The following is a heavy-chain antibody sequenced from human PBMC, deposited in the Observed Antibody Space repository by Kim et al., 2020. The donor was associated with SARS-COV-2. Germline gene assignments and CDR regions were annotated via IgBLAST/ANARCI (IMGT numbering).Heavy chain of an antibody. D-gene: IGHD3-3*01. CDR2: ISGSGGST. Sequence: GGSLRLSCAASGFTFSSYAMSWVRQAPGKGLEWVSAISGSGGSTYYADSVKGRFTISRDNSKNTLYLQMNSLRAEDTAVYYCAKAPTIFLGYYYGMDVWGQGTTVTVSS. V-gene: IGHV3-23*01. J-gene: IGHJ6*02. CDR3: AKAPTIFLGYYYGMDV. CDR1: GFTFSSYA.